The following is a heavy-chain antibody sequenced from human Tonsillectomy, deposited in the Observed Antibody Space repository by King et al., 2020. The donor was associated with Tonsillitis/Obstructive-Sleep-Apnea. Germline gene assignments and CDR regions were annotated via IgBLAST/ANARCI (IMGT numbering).Heavy chain of an antibody. D-gene: IGHD6-13*01. Sequence: GQLVQSGAEVKKPGASVKVSCKASGYNFTNYGISWLRQSPGQGLEWMGWISAYNGNTNYAQKLQGIVTMTTDTSTSTAYMELRSLRSDDTAVYYCARDLMSSSWYHWFDPWGQGTLVTVSS. CDR2: ISAYNGNT. J-gene: IGHJ5*02. CDR1: GYNFTNYG. CDR3: ARDLMSSSWYHWFDP. V-gene: IGHV1-18*01.